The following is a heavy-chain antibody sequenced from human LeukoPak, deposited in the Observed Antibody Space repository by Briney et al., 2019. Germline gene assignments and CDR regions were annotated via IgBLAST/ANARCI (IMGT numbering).Heavy chain of an antibody. J-gene: IGHJ4*02. CDR2: INHSGST. CDR1: GGSFSGYY. V-gene: IGHV4-34*01. CDR3: AAPRDGYNLGY. D-gene: IGHD5-24*01. Sequence: PSETLSLTCAVYGGSFSGYYWSWIRQPPGKGLEWIGEINHSGSTNYNPSLKSRVSISVDTSKNQFSLKLNSVTAADTAVYYCAAPRDGYNLGYWGRGTLVTVSS.